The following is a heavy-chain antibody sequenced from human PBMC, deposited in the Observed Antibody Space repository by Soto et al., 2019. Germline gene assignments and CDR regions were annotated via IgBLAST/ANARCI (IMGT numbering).Heavy chain of an antibody. CDR3: ARVGGYGMDV. Sequence: PSETLSLTCAVSGYSISSGYYWGWIRQPPGKGLEWIGSIYHSGSNYNNPSLKSRVTISVDTSKNQFSLKLSSVTAADTAVYYCARVGGYGMDVWGQGTTVTVSS. D-gene: IGHD3-10*01. CDR1: GYSISSGYY. J-gene: IGHJ6*02. CDR2: IYHSGSN. V-gene: IGHV4-38-2*01.